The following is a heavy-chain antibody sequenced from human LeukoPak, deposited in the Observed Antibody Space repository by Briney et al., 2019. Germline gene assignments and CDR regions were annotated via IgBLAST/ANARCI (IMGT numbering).Heavy chain of an antibody. CDR2: ISGSSSDI. Sequence: GGSLRLSCAASGFTFSDYRMNWVRQAPGKGLEWVSSISGSSSDIYYAASVKGRVTISRDNAKNSVHLQMDSLRAEDTAVYYCARVSEVYSSSWYDAYPYFDYWGQGTLVTVSS. D-gene: IGHD6-13*01. V-gene: IGHV3-21*04. J-gene: IGHJ4*02. CDR3: ARVSEVYSSSWYDAYPYFDY. CDR1: GFTFSDYR.